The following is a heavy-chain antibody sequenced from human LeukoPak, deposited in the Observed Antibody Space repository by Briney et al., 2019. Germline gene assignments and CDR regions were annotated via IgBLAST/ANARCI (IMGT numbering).Heavy chain of an antibody. J-gene: IGHJ4*02. V-gene: IGHV4-38-2*01. Sequence: PSETLSLTCAVYGGSFSGYYWGWIRQTPGKGLEWIGSIYHSGTTYYNPSLKSRVSFSVDTSRNQFSLRLSSVTAADTAMYFCARTETYSSGWYDPFFDFWGQGTLVTVSS. CDR3: ARTETYSSGWYDPFFDF. CDR2: IYHSGTT. D-gene: IGHD6-19*01. CDR1: GGSFSGYY.